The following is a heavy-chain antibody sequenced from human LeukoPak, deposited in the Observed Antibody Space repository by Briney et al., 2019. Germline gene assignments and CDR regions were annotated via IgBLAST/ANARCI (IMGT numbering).Heavy chain of an antibody. Sequence: SETLSLTCTVFGYSISSAYSWGWIRQPPGKGLEWIGSIYHNGNTYYNSSLKSRVTISVDTSENQFSLKLSSVTAADMAVYYCASYKTYYDSSGNPLDYWGQGTLVTVSS. CDR1: GYSISSAYS. J-gene: IGHJ4*02. V-gene: IGHV4-38-2*02. CDR2: IYHNGNT. CDR3: ASYKTYYDSSGNPLDY. D-gene: IGHD3-22*01.